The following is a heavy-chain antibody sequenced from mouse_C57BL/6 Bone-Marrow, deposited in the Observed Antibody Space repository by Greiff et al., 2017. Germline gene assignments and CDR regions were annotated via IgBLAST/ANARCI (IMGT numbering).Heavy chain of an antibody. Sequence: VQLQQPGAELVKPGASVKLSCKASGYTFTSYWMHWVKQRPGQGLEWIGMIHPNSGSTNYNEKFKSKATLTVDKSSSTAYMQLSSLTSEDSAVYYCARAYYDCLNWYFDVWGTGTTVTVSS. V-gene: IGHV1-64*01. CDR1: GYTFTSYW. CDR2: IHPNSGST. J-gene: IGHJ1*03. CDR3: ARAYYDCLNWYFDV. D-gene: IGHD2-4*01.